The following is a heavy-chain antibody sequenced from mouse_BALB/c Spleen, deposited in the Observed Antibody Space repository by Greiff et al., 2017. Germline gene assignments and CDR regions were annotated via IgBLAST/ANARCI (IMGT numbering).Heavy chain of an antibody. D-gene: IGHD1-1*01. J-gene: IGHJ2*01. CDR2: ISSGGSYT. V-gene: IGHV5-6*01. CDR3: ARHETTVVATDRYFDY. Sequence: EVKLMESGGDLVKPGGSLKLSCAASGFTFSSYGMSWVRQTPDKRLEWVATISSGGSYTYYPDSVKGRFTISRDNAKNTLYLQMSSLKSEDTAMYYWARHETTVVATDRYFDYWGQGTTLTVSS. CDR1: GFTFSSYG.